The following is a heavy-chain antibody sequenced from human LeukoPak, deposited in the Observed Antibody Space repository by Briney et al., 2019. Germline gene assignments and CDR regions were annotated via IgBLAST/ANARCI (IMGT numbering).Heavy chain of an antibody. CDR1: GDSVSSKNSA. J-gene: IGHJ4*02. CDR3: ARDLNGDFSLDS. V-gene: IGHV6-1*01. Sequence: SQTLSLTCAISGDSVSSKNSARNWIRQSPSRGLEWLGRTYYRSKWSKDYAVSVRSRITINPDTSKNQFSLQLNSVTPEDTAVYYCARDLNGDFSLDSWGQGTLSPSPQ. CDR2: TYYRSKWSK. D-gene: IGHD4-17*01.